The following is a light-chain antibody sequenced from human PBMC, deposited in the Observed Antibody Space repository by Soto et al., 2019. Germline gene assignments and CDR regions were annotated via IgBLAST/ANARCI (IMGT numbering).Light chain of an antibody. J-gene: IGKJ2*01. V-gene: IGKV1-39*01. CDR3: QQSYSTPYT. Sequence: DIQMTQSPSSVGDRVTITCRASHSISSYLNWYQQKPGKAPKLLIYAASSLQSGVPSRFSGSGSGTDFTLTISSLQPEDFATYYCQQSYSTPYTFGQGTKLEIK. CDR2: AAS. CDR1: HSISSY.